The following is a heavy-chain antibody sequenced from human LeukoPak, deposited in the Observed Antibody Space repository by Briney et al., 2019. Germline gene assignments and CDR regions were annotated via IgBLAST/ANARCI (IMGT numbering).Heavy chain of an antibody. CDR1: GFTFSSYG. D-gene: IGHD4-17*01. J-gene: IGHJ4*02. CDR3: ASARTVTTDYFDF. CDR2: ISYDGSNK. Sequence: GGSLRLSCAASGFTFSSYGMHWVRRAPGKGLEWVAVISYDGSNKYYADSVKGRFTISRDNSKNTLYLQMYSLRAEDTAVYYCASARTVTTDYFDFWGQGTLVTVSS. V-gene: IGHV3-30*03.